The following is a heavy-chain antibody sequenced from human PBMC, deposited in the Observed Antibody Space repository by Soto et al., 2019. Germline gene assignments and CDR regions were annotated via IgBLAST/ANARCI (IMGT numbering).Heavy chain of an antibody. V-gene: IGHV3-23*01. J-gene: IGHJ5*02. CDR2: ISGGGDRT. Sequence: EVQLLESGGGLVQPGGSLRLSCVASGFTFSTCAMNWVRQAPGKGLEWVSSISGGGDRTYYGDSMKGRFTISRDNSKNTLYLQINSLRADDTAVYYCAKQAVVVAATPWFDPWGQGTLVTVSS. CDR3: AKQAVVVAATPWFDP. D-gene: IGHD2-15*01. CDR1: GFTFSTCA.